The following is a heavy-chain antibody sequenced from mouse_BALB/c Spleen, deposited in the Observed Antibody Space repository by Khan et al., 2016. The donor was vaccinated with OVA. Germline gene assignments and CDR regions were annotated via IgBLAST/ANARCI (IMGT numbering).Heavy chain of an antibody. V-gene: IGHV2-9-2*01. CDR2: IWTGGGT. CDR1: GFSLTNYD. D-gene: IGHD1-1*01. J-gene: IGHJ1*01. Sequence: VQLQESGPGLVAPSQSLSITCTVSGFSLTNYDISWIRQPPGKGLEWLAVIWTGGGTNYNSAFMSRLSITKDNSKSQVFLKMNSLQTDDTAIYYCGRRGNYYGSFYWYFDVWGAGTTVTVSS. CDR3: GRRGNYYGSFYWYFDV.